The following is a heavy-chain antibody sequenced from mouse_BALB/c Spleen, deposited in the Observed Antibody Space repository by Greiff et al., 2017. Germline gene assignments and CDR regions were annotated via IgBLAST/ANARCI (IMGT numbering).Heavy chain of an antibody. D-gene: IGHD1-1*01. V-gene: IGHV3-2*02. CDR3: ARGTTVVDWYFDV. CDR1: GYSITSDYA. CDR2: ISYSGST. Sequence: EVKVEESGPGLVKPSQSLSFTCTVTGYSITSDYAWNWIRQFPGNKLEWMGYISYSGSTSYNPSFKSRISITRDTSKNQFFLQLNSVTTEDTATYYCARGTTVVDWYFDVWGAGTTVTVSS. J-gene: IGHJ1*01.